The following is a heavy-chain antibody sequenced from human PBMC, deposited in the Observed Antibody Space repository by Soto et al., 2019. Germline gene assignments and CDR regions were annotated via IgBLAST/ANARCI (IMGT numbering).Heavy chain of an antibody. V-gene: IGHV1-2*04. CDR2: INPKGGGT. D-gene: IGHD2-21*02. Sequence: QVQLLQSGAEVKKPGASVKVSCKASGYTFIDCYMHWVRQAPGQVPEWMGCINPKGGGTKYAQKFQDWVTMTWDTSISTAYMELNRLRSADTAVYYCASESVALTKDFDYWGQGTLVTVSS. CDR3: ASESVALTKDFDY. J-gene: IGHJ4*02. CDR1: GYTFIDCY.